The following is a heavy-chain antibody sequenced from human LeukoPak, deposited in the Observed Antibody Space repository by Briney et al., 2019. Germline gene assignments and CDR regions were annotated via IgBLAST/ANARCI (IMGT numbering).Heavy chain of an antibody. D-gene: IGHD2-15*01. Sequence: ASVKVSCKASGYTFANYAMNWVRLAPGQGLEWMGWINTNTGNPTYAQGFTGRFVFSLDTSVSTAYLQISSLKAEDTAVYYCARNYPNPLVYCSGGTCLPNDYWGQGTLVTVSS. CDR2: INTNTGNP. J-gene: IGHJ4*02. CDR1: GYTFANYA. V-gene: IGHV7-4-1*02. CDR3: ARNYPNPLVYCSGGTCLPNDY.